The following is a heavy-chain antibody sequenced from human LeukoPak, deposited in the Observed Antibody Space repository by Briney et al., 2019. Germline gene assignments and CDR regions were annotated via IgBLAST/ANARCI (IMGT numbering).Heavy chain of an antibody. CDR2: ISDSGDIT. V-gene: IGHV3-23*01. CDR3: AKYRSPGSRTFDY. Sequence: GGSLRLSCAASGFTFSTYYMRWVRQAPGKGLEWVSAISDSGDITNYADSVKGRFTISRDNSRHTLYLQMGRLRAEDTALYFCAKYRSPGSRTFDYWGRGTLVTVSS. D-gene: IGHD3-16*02. CDR1: GFTFSTYY. J-gene: IGHJ4*02.